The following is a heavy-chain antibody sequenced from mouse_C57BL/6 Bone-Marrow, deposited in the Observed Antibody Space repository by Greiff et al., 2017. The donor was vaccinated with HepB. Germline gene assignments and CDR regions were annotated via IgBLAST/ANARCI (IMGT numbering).Heavy chain of an antibody. Sequence: VKLQQSGPELVKPGASVKISCKASGYAFSSSWMNWVKQRPGKGLEWIGRIYPGDGDTNYNGKFKGKATLTADKSSSTAYMQLSSLTSEDSAVYFCARGDYYGSSYVEYAMDYWGQGTSVTVSS. CDR3: ARGDYYGSSYVEYAMDY. CDR1: GYAFSSSW. CDR2: IYPGDGDT. J-gene: IGHJ4*01. V-gene: IGHV1-82*01. D-gene: IGHD1-1*01.